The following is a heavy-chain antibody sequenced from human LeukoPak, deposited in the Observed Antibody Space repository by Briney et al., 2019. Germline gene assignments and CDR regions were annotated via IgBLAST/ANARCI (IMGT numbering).Heavy chain of an antibody. CDR1: GYTFTGYY. CDR3: AREPGGAFDI. D-gene: IGHD2-15*01. V-gene: IGHV1-2*02. Sequence: ASVKGSCKPSGYTFTGYYIHWVRQAPGQGLEWMGWINPNSGVTNYTQKFQGRVTMTRDTSISTAYMELSSLRAEDTAVYHCAREPGGAFDIWGLGTMVTVSS. CDR2: INPNSGVT. J-gene: IGHJ3*02.